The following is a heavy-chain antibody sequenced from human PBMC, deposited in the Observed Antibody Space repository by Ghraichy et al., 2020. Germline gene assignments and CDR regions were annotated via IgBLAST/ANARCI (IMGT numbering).Heavy chain of an antibody. V-gene: IGHV4-59*01. J-gene: IGHJ6*02. CDR2: IYYSGST. CDR3: ARLRGDAYYYYGMDV. D-gene: IGHD3-16*01. CDR1: GGSISSYY. Sequence: SETLSLTCTVSGGSISSYYWSWIRQPPGKGLEWIGYIYYSGSTNYNPSLKSRVTISVDTSKNQFSLKLSSLTAADTAVYYWARLRGDAYYYYGMDVWGQGTTVTVSS.